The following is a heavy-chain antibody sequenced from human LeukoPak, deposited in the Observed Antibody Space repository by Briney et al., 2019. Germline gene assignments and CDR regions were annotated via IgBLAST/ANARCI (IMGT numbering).Heavy chain of an antibody. D-gene: IGHD6-6*01. J-gene: IGHJ4*02. CDR2: IYYSGST. V-gene: IGHV4-39*01. CDR3: ARSIAARPRTDY. CDR1: GGSISSSSYY. Sequence: SETLSLTCTVSGGSISSSSYYWGWIRQPPGKGLEWIGSIYYSGSTYYNPSLKSRVTISVDTSKNQFSLKLSSVTAADTAVYYCARSIAARPRTDYWGQGTLVTVSS.